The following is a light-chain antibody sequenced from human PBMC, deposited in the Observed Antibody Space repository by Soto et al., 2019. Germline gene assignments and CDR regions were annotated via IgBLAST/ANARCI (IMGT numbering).Light chain of an antibody. Sequence: QSVLTQSSSASASLGSSVKLTCTLSSGHSSYIIAWHQQQPGKAPRYLMKLEGSGSYNKGSGVPDRFSGSSSGADRYLTISNLQFEDEAEYSCETWDSNTHTVFGGGTKLTVL. V-gene: IGLV4-60*02. CDR3: ETWDSNTHTV. J-gene: IGLJ3*02. CDR1: SGHSSYI. CDR2: LEGSGSY.